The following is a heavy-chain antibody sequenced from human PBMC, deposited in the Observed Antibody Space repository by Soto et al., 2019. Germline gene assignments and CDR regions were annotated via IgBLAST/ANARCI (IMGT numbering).Heavy chain of an antibody. V-gene: IGHV1-69*01. Sequence: QVQLVQSGAEVKKPGSSVKVSCKASGGTFSSYAISWVRQAPGQGLEWMGGIIPIFGTANYAQKFQGRVTITSDESTSPADMELRSLRSEDTAVDYCAILLRSSSDYYYYGMDVWGQGTTVTVSS. D-gene: IGHD6-6*01. CDR1: GGTFSSYA. CDR3: AILLRSSSDYYYYGMDV. CDR2: IIPIFGTA. J-gene: IGHJ6*02.